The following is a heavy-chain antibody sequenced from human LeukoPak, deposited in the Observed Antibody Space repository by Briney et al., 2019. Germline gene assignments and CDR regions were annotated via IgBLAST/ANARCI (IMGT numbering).Heavy chain of an antibody. CDR3: ARVWRGCSSALYFDYYMDV. CDR2: IIPILGIA. V-gene: IGHV1-69*02. Sequence: SVKVSCXASGGTFSSYTISWVRQAPGQGLGWMGRIIPILGIANYAQKFQGRVTITADKSTSTAYMELSSLRSEDTAVYYCARVWRGCSSALYFDYYMDVWGKGTTVTVSS. CDR1: GGTFSSYT. J-gene: IGHJ6*03. D-gene: IGHD6-6*01.